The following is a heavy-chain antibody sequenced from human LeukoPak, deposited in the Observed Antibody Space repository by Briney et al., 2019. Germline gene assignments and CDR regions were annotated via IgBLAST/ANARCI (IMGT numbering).Heavy chain of an antibody. CDR3: ARILGRGGYSQTLDY. Sequence: SVKVSCKASGGTFSSYAISWVRQAPGQGLEWMGRIIPILGIANYAQKFQGRVTITADKSTSTAYMELSSLRSEDTAVYYCARILGRGGYSQTLDYWGQGTLVTVSS. CDR2: IIPILGIA. V-gene: IGHV1-69*04. CDR1: GGTFSSYA. J-gene: IGHJ4*02. D-gene: IGHD5-24*01.